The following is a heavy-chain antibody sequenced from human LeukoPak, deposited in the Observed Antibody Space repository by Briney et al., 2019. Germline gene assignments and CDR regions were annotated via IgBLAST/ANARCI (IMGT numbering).Heavy chain of an antibody. J-gene: IGHJ4*02. CDR2: IYSVGGT. D-gene: IGHD2-2*02. Sequence: PGGSLRLSCAASGFIDSTNYMIWVRQAPGKGLEWFSVIYSVGGTYYADCVMGRFTISRDNSKIMLYLQMNSLRAEDRAVYYCARYTPAGDFEYWGQGTLVTVSS. CDR1: GFIDSTNY. V-gene: IGHV3-53*01. CDR3: ARYTPAGDFEY.